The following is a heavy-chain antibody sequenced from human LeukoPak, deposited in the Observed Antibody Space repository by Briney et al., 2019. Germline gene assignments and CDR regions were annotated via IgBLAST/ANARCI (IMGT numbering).Heavy chain of an antibody. J-gene: IGHJ4*02. Sequence: GGSLRLSRAASGFTFSSYGMHWVRQAPGKGLEWVAVISYDGSNKYYADSVKGRFTISRDNSKNTLYLQMNSLRAEDTAVYYCAKATYDSSGYYPSVVDYWGQGTLVTVSS. V-gene: IGHV3-30*18. D-gene: IGHD3-22*01. CDR3: AKATYDSSGYYPSVVDY. CDR2: ISYDGSNK. CDR1: GFTFSSYG.